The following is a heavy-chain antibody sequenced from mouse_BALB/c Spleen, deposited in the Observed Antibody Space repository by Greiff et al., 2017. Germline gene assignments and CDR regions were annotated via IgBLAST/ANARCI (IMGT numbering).Heavy chain of an antibody. V-gene: IGHV1S81*02. CDR2: INPSNGCT. CDR3: TREVVYGNSYYAMDY. CDR1: GYTFTSYY. Sequence: QVQLQQPGAELVKPGASVKLSCKASGYTFTSYYMYWVKQRPGQGLEWIGGINPSNGCTNFNEKFKSKATLTVDKSSSTAYMQLSSLTSEDSAVYYCTREVVYGNSYYAMDYWGQGTSVTVSS. J-gene: IGHJ4*01. D-gene: IGHD2-1*01.